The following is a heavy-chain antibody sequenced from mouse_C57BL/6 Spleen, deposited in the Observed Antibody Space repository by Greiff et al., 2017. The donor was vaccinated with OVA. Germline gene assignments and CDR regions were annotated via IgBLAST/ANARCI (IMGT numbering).Heavy chain of an antibody. CDR2: IDPETGGT. CDR3: TRGRLTTSFAY. CDR1: GYTFTDYE. J-gene: IGHJ3*01. V-gene: IGHV1-15*01. D-gene: IGHD1-1*01. Sequence: VQLQQSGAELVRPGASVTLSCKASGYTFTDYEMHWVKQTPVHGLEWIGAIDPETGGTAYNQKFKGKAILTADKSSSTAYMELRSLTSEDSAVYYCTRGRLTTSFAYWGQGTLVTVSA.